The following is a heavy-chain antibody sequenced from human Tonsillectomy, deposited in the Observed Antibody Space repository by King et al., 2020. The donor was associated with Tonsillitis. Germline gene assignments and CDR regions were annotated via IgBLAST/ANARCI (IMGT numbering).Heavy chain of an antibody. D-gene: IGHD4/OR15-4a*01. CDR3: ARDQGANYYFDY. CDR1: GDFISSYY. CDR2: IFYTGST. V-gene: IGHV4-59*01. Sequence: VQLQESGPGLVKPSETLSLTCIVSGDFISSYYWSWIRQPPGKGLEWIGYIFYTGSTKYKPSLKGRVTISVDTSKNQFSLKLKSVTAADTAVYYCARDQGANYYFDYWGQGTLVTVSS. J-gene: IGHJ4*02.